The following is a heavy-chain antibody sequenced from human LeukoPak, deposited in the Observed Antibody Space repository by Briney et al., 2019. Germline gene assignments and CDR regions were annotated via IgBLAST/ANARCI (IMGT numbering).Heavy chain of an antibody. D-gene: IGHD3-10*01. J-gene: IGHJ4*02. V-gene: IGHV3-9*01. CDR3: ANHRSAFEF. CDR2: ISWHSGSI. CDR1: GFTFHDYG. Sequence: GGSLRLSCAASGFTFHDYGMHWVRQRPGKGLEWVSGISWHSGSIAYADSVKGRFTISRDNAKNSLYLQMNSLRAEDTALYYCANHRSAFEFWGQGTLVTVSS.